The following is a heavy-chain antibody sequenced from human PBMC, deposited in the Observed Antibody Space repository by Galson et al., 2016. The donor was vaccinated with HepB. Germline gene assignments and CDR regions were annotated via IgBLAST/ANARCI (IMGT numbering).Heavy chain of an antibody. Sequence: SLRLSCAASGFTFSSYGMHWVRQAPGKGLEWVTVIWYDGCKKYYADSVKGRFTISRDNSKNTLYLQMNSLRAEDTAVYYCARRSRYYGSGSYSFDYWGQGTLVTVSS. J-gene: IGHJ4*02. D-gene: IGHD3-10*01. CDR1: GFTFSSYG. V-gene: IGHV3-33*01. CDR2: IWYDGCKK. CDR3: ARRSRYYGSGSYSFDY.